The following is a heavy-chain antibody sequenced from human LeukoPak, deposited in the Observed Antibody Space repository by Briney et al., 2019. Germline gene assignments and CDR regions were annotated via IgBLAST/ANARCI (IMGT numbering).Heavy chain of an antibody. V-gene: IGHV3-23*01. CDR2: ISGSGGST. CDR3: AKAFRPPPRWFGANYYFDY. J-gene: IGHJ4*02. Sequence: PGGSLRLSCAASGFTFSRNSMNWVRQAPGKGLEWVSAISGSGGSTYYADSVKGRFTMSRDNSKNTLYLQMNSLRAEDTAVDYCAKAFRPPPRWFGANYYFDYWGQGTLVTVSS. CDR1: GFTFSRNS. D-gene: IGHD3-10*01.